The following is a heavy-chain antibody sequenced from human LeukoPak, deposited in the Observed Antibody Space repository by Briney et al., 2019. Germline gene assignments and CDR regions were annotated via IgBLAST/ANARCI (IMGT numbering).Heavy chain of an antibody. Sequence: SETLSLTCTVSGGSISSSSYYWGWIRQPPGKGLEWIGSIYYSGSTYYNPSHKSRVTISVDTSKNQFSLKLSSVTAADTAVYYCARNAFWSGYYTFDYWGQGTLVTVSS. V-gene: IGHV4-39*01. J-gene: IGHJ4*02. CDR1: GGSISSSSYY. CDR2: IYYSGST. D-gene: IGHD3-3*01. CDR3: ARNAFWSGYYTFDY.